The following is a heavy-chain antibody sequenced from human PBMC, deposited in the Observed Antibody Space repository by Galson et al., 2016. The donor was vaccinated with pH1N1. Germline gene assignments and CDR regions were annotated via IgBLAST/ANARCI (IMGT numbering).Heavy chain of an antibody. D-gene: IGHD6-13*01. CDR1: GFIFSGYS. Sequence: SLRLSCAASGFIFSGYSMNWVRQAPGKGLEWVSSITSGSFHIYYADSVKGRFTISRDNAKNSLLLQMDSLRVDDTALYYCAREGGIGAAGPLDSWGPGALVIVSS. V-gene: IGHV3-21*04. CDR2: ITSGSFHI. J-gene: IGHJ4*02. CDR3: AREGGIGAAGPLDS.